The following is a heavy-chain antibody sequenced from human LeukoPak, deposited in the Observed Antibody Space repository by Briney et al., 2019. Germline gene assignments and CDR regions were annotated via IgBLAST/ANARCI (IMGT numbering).Heavy chain of an antibody. Sequence: GGSLRLSCAASGFTFSSYSMNWVRQAPGKGLEWVSSISSSSSYIYYADSVKGRFTISRDNAKNSLYLQMNSLRAEDTAVYYCAKGRPVYDFWSGPWDWGQGTLVTVSS. CDR2: ISSSSSYI. V-gene: IGHV3-21*01. J-gene: IGHJ4*02. CDR3: AKGRPVYDFWSGPWD. CDR1: GFTFSSYS. D-gene: IGHD3-3*01.